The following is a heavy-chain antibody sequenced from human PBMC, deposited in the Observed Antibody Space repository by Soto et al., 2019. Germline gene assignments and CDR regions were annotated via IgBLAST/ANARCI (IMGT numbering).Heavy chain of an antibody. V-gene: IGHV1-8*01. D-gene: IGHD6-19*01. CDR3: ARVGVSSGWLDYYYYTDV. CDR2: MNPNSGNT. J-gene: IGHJ6*03. CDR1: GYTFTSYD. Sequence: GASVKVSCKASGYTFTSYDINWVRQATGQGLEWMGWMNPNSGNTGYAQKFQGRVTMTRNTSISTAYMELSSLRSEDTAVYYCARVGVSSGWLDYYYYTDVWGKGTTVTVSS.